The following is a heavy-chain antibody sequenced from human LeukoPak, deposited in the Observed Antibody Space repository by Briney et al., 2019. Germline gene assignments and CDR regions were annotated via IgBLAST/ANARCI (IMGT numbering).Heavy chain of an antibody. D-gene: IGHD2-15*01. J-gene: IGHJ4*02. CDR3: ARVVVAATVDY. CDR2: IYHSGST. V-gene: IGHV4-39*07. CDR1: GGSISSGSYY. Sequence: PSETLSLTCTVSGGSISSGSYYWGWLRQPPGRGLEWIGSIYHSGSTYYNPSLKSRVTISVDTSKNQFSLKLSSVTAADTAVYYCARVVVAATVDYWGQGTLVTVSS.